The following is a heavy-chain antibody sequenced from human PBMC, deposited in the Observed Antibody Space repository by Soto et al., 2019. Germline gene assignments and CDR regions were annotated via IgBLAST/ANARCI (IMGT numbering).Heavy chain of an antibody. CDR1: GYTFTSYY. CDR3: ARDRGGYCYDPKYYFDY. J-gene: IGHJ4*02. D-gene: IGHD2-21*01. CDR2: INPSGGST. Sequence: QVQLVQSGAEVKKPGASVKVSCKASGYTFTSYYMHWVRQAPGQGLEWMGIINPSGGSTSYAQKFQGRVTMTRDTSTSTVYMELSSLRSEDTAVYYCARDRGGYCYDPKYYFDYWGQGTLVTVSS. V-gene: IGHV1-46*01.